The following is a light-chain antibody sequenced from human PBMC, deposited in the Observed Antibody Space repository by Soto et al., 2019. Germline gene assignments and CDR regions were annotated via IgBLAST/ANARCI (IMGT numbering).Light chain of an antibody. CDR2: DAS. J-gene: IGKJ2*01. Sequence: EIVLTQSPATLSLSPGERATLSCRASQSVSSYLAWYQQKPGQAPRLLIYDASNRATGIPARFRGSGSGTDFTLTISSLEPEDFAVYYCQQRSNGPPYTFGQGTKLEIK. V-gene: IGKV3-11*01. CDR3: QQRSNGPPYT. CDR1: QSVSSY.